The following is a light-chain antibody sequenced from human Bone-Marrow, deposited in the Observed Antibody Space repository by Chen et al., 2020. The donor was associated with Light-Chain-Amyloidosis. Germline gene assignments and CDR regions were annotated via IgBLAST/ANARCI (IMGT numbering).Light chain of an antibody. J-gene: IGKJ4*01. Sequence: EIVLTQSPGTLSLSPGQGANLSCRAIQTISSNYLTWYQQKFGQAPRLLIYGSSSRATGIPDRFTGSGSGTDFTLTINRLEPEDFAMYYCQHYGTSPLTFGGGTKVEIK. V-gene: IGKV3-20*01. CDR1: QTISSNY. CDR3: QHYGTSPLT. CDR2: GSS.